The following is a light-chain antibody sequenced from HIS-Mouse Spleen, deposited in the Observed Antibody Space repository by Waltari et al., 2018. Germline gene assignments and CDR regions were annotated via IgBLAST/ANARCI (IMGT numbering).Light chain of an antibody. CDR1: SSEVWSYNL. V-gene: IGLV2-23*01. Sequence: QSALTQPASVSGSPGQSTTISCTGTSSEVWSYNLVSWYQQHPGKAPKLMIYEGSKRPSGVSNRFSGSKSGNTASLTISGLQAEDEADYYCCSYAGSSTYVFGTGTKVTVL. CDR3: CSYAGSSTYV. J-gene: IGLJ1*01. CDR2: EGS.